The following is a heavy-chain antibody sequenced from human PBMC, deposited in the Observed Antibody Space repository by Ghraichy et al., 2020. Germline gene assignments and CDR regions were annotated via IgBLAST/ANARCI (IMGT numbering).Heavy chain of an antibody. J-gene: IGHJ4*02. V-gene: IGHV1-69*04. Sequence: SVKVSCKASGGTFSSYTISWVRQAPGQGLEWMGRIIPILGIANYAQKFQGRVTITADKSTSTAYMELSSLRSEDTAVYYCARDGGDGYNLVGHYWGQGTLVTVSS. CDR2: IIPILGIA. D-gene: IGHD5-24*01. CDR1: GGTFSSYT. CDR3: ARDGGDGYNLVGHY.